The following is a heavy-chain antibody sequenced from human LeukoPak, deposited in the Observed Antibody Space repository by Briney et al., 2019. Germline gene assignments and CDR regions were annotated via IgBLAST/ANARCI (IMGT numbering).Heavy chain of an antibody. Sequence: GGSLRLSCAASGFTFDDYAMHWVRQAPGKGLEWVSLISGDGGSTYYADSVKGRFTISGDNSKNSLYLQMNSLRTEDTALYYCAKDQASIFAEYFQHWGQGTLVTVSS. CDR1: GFTFDDYA. CDR2: ISGDGGST. J-gene: IGHJ1*01. V-gene: IGHV3-43*02. CDR3: AKDQASIFAEYFQH.